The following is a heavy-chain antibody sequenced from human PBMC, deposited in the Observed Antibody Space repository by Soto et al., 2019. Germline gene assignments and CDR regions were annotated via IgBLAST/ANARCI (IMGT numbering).Heavy chain of an antibody. Sequence: PGGSLRLSCAASGFTFSTYWMNWVRQAPGKGLEWVANINQDGIDKSFVDSVKGRFTISRDNAKNSLYLQMNSLRAEDTAVYYCARGISTPGIDSWGQGTRVTVSS. V-gene: IGHV3-7*03. J-gene: IGHJ4*02. CDR2: INQDGIDK. D-gene: IGHD2-15*01. CDR3: ARGISTPGIDS. CDR1: GFTFSTYW.